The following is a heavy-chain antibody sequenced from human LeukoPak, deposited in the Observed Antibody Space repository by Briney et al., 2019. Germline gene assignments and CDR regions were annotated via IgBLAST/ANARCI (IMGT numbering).Heavy chain of an antibody. CDR3: ARLERSGWYSDY. J-gene: IGHJ4*02. CDR2: IYYSGST. V-gene: IGHV4-39*01. D-gene: IGHD6-19*01. CDR1: GGSISSSSYS. Sequence: PSETLSLTCTVSGGSISSSSYSWGWIRQPPGKGLEWIGSIYYSGSTYYNPSLKSRVTISVDTSKNQFSLKLSSVTAADTAVYYCARLERSGWYSDYWGQGTLVTVSS.